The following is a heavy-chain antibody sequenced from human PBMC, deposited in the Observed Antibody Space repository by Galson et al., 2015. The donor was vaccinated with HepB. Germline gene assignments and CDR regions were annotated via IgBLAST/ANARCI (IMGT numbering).Heavy chain of an antibody. CDR2: ITSSGGNS. J-gene: IGHJ4*02. Sequence: SLRLPCAASGFSFTRYAMTWVRQAPGTGVEGVSSITSSGGNSYSSNSPKGRFTVSRDNSKNTLLLQLNSLRPEDTAVYYCAKDGIMVSNNPYQLHFWGQGTLVSVSS. CDR3: AKDGIMVSNNPYQLHF. D-gene: IGHD2-8*01. CDR1: GFSFTRYA. V-gene: IGHV3-23*01.